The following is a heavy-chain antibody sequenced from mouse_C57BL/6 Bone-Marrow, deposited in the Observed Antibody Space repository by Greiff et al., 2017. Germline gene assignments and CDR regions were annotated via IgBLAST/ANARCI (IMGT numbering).Heavy chain of an antibody. Sequence: EVQVVESGGGLVKPGGSLKLSCAASGFTFSSYTMSWVRQTPEKRLEWVATISGGGGNTYYPDSVKGRFTISRDNAKNTLYLQMSSLRSEDTALYYCARSEVTTVVEDYWGQGTSVTVSS. CDR1: GFTFSSYT. D-gene: IGHD1-1*01. CDR3: ARSEVTTVVEDY. V-gene: IGHV5-9*01. CDR2: ISGGGGNT. J-gene: IGHJ4*01.